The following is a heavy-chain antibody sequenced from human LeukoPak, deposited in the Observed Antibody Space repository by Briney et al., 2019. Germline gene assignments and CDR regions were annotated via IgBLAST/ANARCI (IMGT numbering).Heavy chain of an antibody. CDR2: IKQDGSEK. J-gene: IGHJ4*02. CDR1: GFTFSSYW. V-gene: IGHV3-7*01. D-gene: IGHD3-10*01. Sequence: GGSLRPSCAASGFTFSSYWMSWVRQAPGKGLEWVANIKQDGSEKYYVDSVKGRFTISRDNAKNSLYLQMNSLRAEDTAVYYCARGPDTMVQGEDYWGQGTLVTVSS. CDR3: ARGPDTMVQGEDY.